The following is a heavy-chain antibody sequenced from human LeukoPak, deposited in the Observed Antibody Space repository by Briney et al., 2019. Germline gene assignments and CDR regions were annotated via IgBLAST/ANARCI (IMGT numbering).Heavy chain of an antibody. V-gene: IGHV3-11*04. CDR3: ARVPYDYVSGNYRSDYYNMDV. CDR1: GFTFSDYY. Sequence: PGGSLRLSCAASGFTFSDYYMSWIRQAPGKGLEWVSYISSKGGTKYYADSVKGRFTISRDNAKKSLYLRMNSLRAEDTAVYYCARVPYDYVSGNYRSDYYNMDVWGQGTTVTVSS. J-gene: IGHJ6*02. D-gene: IGHD3-16*02. CDR2: ISSKGGTK.